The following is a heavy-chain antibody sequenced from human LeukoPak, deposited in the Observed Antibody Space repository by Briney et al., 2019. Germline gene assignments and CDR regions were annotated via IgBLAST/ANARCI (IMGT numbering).Heavy chain of an antibody. D-gene: IGHD3-16*01. CDR2: IRSKANSYPT. Sequence: GGSLRLSCAASGFTFSGSAMHWVRQASGKGLEWVRRIRSKANSYPTAHAASVKGRFTISRDDSKNTAYLQMNSLKTEDTAVYYCTRQDGVFQFDYWGQGTLVTVSS. CDR1: GFTFSGSA. CDR3: TRQDGVFQFDY. J-gene: IGHJ4*02. V-gene: IGHV3-73*01.